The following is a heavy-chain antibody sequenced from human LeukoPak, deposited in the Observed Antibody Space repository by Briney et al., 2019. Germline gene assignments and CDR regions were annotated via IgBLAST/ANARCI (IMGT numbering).Heavy chain of an antibody. CDR3: AIAPGSGSYYNVPFDY. J-gene: IGHJ4*02. Sequence: SETLSLTCTVSGGSISSGDYYWSWIHQPPGKGLEWIGYIYYSGSTYYNPSLKSRVTISVDTSKNQFSLKLSSVTAADTAVYYCAIAPGSGSYYNVPFDYWGQGTLVTVSS. CDR1: GGSISSGDYY. D-gene: IGHD3-10*01. V-gene: IGHV4-30-4*01. CDR2: IYYSGST.